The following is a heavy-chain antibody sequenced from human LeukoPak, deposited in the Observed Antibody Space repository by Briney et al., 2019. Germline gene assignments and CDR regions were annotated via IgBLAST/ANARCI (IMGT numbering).Heavy chain of an antibody. CDR2: ISAYNGNT. V-gene: IGHV1-18*01. CDR3: AGDYDFWSGYYPYYFDY. J-gene: IGHJ4*02. D-gene: IGHD3-3*01. CDR1: GYTFTSYG. Sequence: ASVKVSCKASGYTFTSYGISWVRQAPGQGLEWMGWISAYNGNTNYAQKLQGRVTMTTDTSTSTAYMELRSLRSDDTAVYYCAGDYDFWSGYYPYYFDYWGQGTLVTVSS.